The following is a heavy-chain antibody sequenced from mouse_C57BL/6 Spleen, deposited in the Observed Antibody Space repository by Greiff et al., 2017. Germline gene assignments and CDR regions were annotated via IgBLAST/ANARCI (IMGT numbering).Heavy chain of an antibody. CDR2: IDPANGNT. CDR1: GFNIKNTY. CDR3: ARSERGSYYAMDY. J-gene: IGHJ4*01. Sequence: EVQGVESVAELVRPGASVKLSCTASGFNIKNTYMHWVKQRPEQGLEWIGRIDPANGNTKYAPKFQGKATITADTSSNTAYLQLSSLTSEDTAIYYCARSERGSYYAMDYWGQGTSVTVSS. V-gene: IGHV14-3*01.